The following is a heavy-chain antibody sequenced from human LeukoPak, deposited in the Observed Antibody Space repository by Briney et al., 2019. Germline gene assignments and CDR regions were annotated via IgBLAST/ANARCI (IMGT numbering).Heavy chain of an antibody. V-gene: IGHV4-61*02. CDR2: IYTSGST. D-gene: IGHD6-19*01. J-gene: IGHJ4*02. CDR1: GGSISSGSYY. CDR3: TTQLGLLAGLDS. Sequence: SETLSLTCTVSGGSISSGSYYWTWIRQPAGKGLEWIGRIYTSGSTNYNPSLRSRVTISLDTSNNQFFLNLHSVTAADTAVYYCTTQLGLLAGLDSWGQGTRVTVSS.